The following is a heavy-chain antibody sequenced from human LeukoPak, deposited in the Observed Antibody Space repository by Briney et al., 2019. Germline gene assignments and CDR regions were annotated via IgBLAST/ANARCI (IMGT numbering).Heavy chain of an antibody. Sequence: GGSLRLSCVASEFTFEDYAMSWVRQVPGKGLEWVSLVSGDGYTTYYADSVEGRFTISRDNSKNSLYLQMNSLRAEDTALYYCAKEVVEVIPTAVDGELYFYYYGMDVWGQGTTVIVSS. CDR3: AKEVVEVIPTAVDGELYFYYYGMDV. CDR1: EFTFEDYA. CDR2: VSGDGYTT. V-gene: IGHV3-43*02. D-gene: IGHD2-2*01. J-gene: IGHJ6*02.